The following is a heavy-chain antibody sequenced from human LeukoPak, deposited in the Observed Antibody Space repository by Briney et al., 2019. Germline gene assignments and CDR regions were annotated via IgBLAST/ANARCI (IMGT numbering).Heavy chain of an antibody. CDR3: ARDGILYSDYYYYYMDV. V-gene: IGHV3-30*02. D-gene: IGHD2-21*01. Sequence: GGSLRLSCAASGFTFSSYGMHWVRQAPGKGLEWVAFIRYDGSNKYYADSVKGRFTISRDNSKNTLYLQMNSLRAEDTAVYYCARDGILYSDYYYYYMDVWGKGTTVTVSS. CDR2: IRYDGSNK. CDR1: GFTFSSYG. J-gene: IGHJ6*03.